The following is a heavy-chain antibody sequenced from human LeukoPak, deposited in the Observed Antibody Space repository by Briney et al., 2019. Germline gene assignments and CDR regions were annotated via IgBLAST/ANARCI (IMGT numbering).Heavy chain of an antibody. CDR3: ARAYSSGWRDYYYMDV. D-gene: IGHD6-19*01. J-gene: IGHJ6*03. CDR1: GGSISNYY. CDR2: IYYSGST. Sequence: SETLSLTCTVSGGSISNYYWSWIRQPPGKGLEWIGYIYYSGSTNYNPSLKSRVTISVDTSKNQFSLKLSSVTAADTAVYYCARAYSSGWRDYYYMDVWGKGTTVTVSS. V-gene: IGHV4-59*01.